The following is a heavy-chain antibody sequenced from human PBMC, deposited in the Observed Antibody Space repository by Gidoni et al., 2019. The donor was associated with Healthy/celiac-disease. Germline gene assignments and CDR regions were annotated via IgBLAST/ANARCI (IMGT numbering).Heavy chain of an antibody. CDR1: GFTFSSYA. D-gene: IGHD5-12*01. J-gene: IGHJ4*02. V-gene: IGHV3-23*01. CDR2: ISGRCGST. CDR3: AKDLGYDSKIFDY. Sequence: EVQLLESGGGLVQPGGSLRLSCAASGFTFSSYAMSWVRQAPGKGLEWVSAISGRCGSTYYADSVKGRFTISRDNSKNTLYLQMNSLRAEDTAVYYCAKDLGYDSKIFDYWGQGTLVTVSS.